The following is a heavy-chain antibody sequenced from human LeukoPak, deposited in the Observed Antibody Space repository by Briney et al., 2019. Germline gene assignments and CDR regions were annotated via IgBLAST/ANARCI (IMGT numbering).Heavy chain of an antibody. CDR1: GYSISSGYY. CDR3: ARGVGPYYDSSGYYDAFDI. J-gene: IGHJ3*02. V-gene: IGHV4-38-2*02. Sequence: SETLSLTCPVSGYSISSGYYWGWIRQPPGKGLEWIGSIYHSGSTYYNPSLKSRVTISVDTSKNQFSLKLSSVTAADTAVYYCARGVGPYYDSSGYYDAFDIWGQGTMVTVSS. D-gene: IGHD3-22*01. CDR2: IYHSGST.